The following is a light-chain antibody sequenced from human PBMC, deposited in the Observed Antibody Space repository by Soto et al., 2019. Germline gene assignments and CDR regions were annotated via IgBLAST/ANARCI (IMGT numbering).Light chain of an antibody. J-gene: IGLJ1*01. CDR2: TNN. Sequence: QSLLTQPPSASATPGQRVAISCSGSNSNIGTNTVNWYQQLPGTAPRLLIYTNNQRPSGVPQRFSGSKTGTSASLAIGGLQSEDGADYYCAAWDHSLGAYGFGTGTKVTVL. CDR1: NSNIGTNT. V-gene: IGLV1-44*01. CDR3: AAWDHSLGAYG.